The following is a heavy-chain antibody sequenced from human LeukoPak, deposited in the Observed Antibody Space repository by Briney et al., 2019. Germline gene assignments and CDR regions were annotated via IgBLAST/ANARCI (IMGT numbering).Heavy chain of an antibody. V-gene: IGHV3-20*04. CDR3: ARVGEKAFHLWPEIDY. CDR1: GFTFSSYG. J-gene: IGHJ4*02. Sequence: GGTLRLSCAASGFTFSSYGMSWVRQAPGKGPEWVSGINWNGGSTGYADSVKGRFTISRDNAKNSLYLQMNSLRAEDTAVYYCARVGEKAFHLWPEIDYWGQGTLVTVS. D-gene: IGHD5-24*01. CDR2: INWNGGST.